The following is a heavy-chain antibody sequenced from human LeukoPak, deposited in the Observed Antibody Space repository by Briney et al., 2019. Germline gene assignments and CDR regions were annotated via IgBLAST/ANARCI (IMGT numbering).Heavy chain of an antibody. CDR1: KFNFNSYG. J-gene: IGHJ4*02. D-gene: IGHD6-13*01. V-gene: IGHV3-23*01. CDR3: ARGVSSSSLDY. CDR2: ISGSGGST. Sequence: GGSLRLSCTTSKFNFNSYGMTWVRQAPGKGLEWVSSISGSGGSTQYAASVKGRFTISRDNSKNTLYLQMNSLRAEDTAVYYCARGVSSSSLDYWGQGTLVTVSS.